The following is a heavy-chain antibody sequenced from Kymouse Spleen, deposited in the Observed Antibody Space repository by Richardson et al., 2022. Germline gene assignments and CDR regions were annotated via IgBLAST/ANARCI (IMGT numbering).Heavy chain of an antibody. D-gene: IGHD6-19*01. Sequence: EVQLVESGGGLVQPGGSLRLSCAASGFTFSSYWMHWVRQAPGKGLVWVSRINSDGSSTSYADSVKGRFTISRDNAKNTLYLQMNSLRAEDTAVYYCARDGAVAGPHYYYYYGMDVWGQGTTVTVSS. CDR2: INSDGSST. CDR1: GFTFSSYW. CDR3: ARDGAVAGPHYYYYYGMDV. J-gene: IGHJ6*02. V-gene: IGHV3-74*01.